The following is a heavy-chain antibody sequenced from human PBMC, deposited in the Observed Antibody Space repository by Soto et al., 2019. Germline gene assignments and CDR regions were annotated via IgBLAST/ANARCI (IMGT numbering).Heavy chain of an antibody. J-gene: IGHJ3*02. CDR3: ATVRGDRKDFDAFDI. V-gene: IGHV3-30-3*01. CDR2: ISYDGSNK. Sequence: QVQLVESGGGVVQPGRSLRLSCVASGFSFSNYAMHWVRQAPGKGLEWVAVISYDGSNKYYADSVKGRFTISRDNSKNTLYLQMNDLRTEDTAVYYCATVRGDRKDFDAFDIWGQGTMVTVSS. CDR1: GFSFSNYA. D-gene: IGHD2-21*01.